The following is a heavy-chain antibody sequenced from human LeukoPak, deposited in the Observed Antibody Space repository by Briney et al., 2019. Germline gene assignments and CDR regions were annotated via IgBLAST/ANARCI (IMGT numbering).Heavy chain of an antibody. J-gene: IGHJ4*02. CDR1: GGSFSGYY. V-gene: IGHV4-34*01. D-gene: IGHD6-6*01. Sequence: SETLSLTCAVYGGSFSGYYWSWIRQPPGKGLEWIGEINHSGSTNYNPSLKSRVTISVDTSKNQFSLKLSSATAADTAVYYCAIHNSSSSNGRYYFDYWGQGTLVTVSS. CDR3: AIHNSSSSNGRYYFDY. CDR2: INHSGST.